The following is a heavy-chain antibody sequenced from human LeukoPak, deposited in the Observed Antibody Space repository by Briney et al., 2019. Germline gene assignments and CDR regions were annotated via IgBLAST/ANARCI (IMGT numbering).Heavy chain of an antibody. CDR1: GGTFSSYA. J-gene: IGHJ4*02. CDR3: ARGGHYYDSSGYYYFDY. V-gene: IGHV1-69*01. Sequence: SVKVSCKASGGTFSSYAISWVRQAPGQGLEWMGGIIPIFGTANYAQKFQGRVTITADESTSTAYMELSSLRSEDTAVYYCARGGHYYDSSGYYYFDYWGQGTLVTVSS. D-gene: IGHD3-22*01. CDR2: IIPIFGTA.